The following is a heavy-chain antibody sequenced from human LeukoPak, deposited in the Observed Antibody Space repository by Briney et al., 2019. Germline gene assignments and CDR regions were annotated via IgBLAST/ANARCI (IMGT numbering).Heavy chain of an antibody. J-gene: IGHJ4*02. CDR3: AKVAAAGTEYFDY. Sequence: GGSLRLSCAASGFTVGNSYMSWVRQAPGKGLEWVSLIYSGGSTFYAGSVKGRFTISRDNSKNTLYLQMNSLRAEDTAVYYCAKVAAAGTEYFDYWGQGTLVTVSS. D-gene: IGHD6-13*01. CDR1: GFTVGNSY. CDR2: IYSGGST. V-gene: IGHV3-53*01.